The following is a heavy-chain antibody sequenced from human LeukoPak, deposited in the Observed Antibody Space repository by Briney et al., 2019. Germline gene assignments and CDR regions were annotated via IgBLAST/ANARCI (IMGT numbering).Heavy chain of an antibody. D-gene: IGHD3-10*01. CDR3: GKGSYDSGRYYFDS. CDR1: GFIFSSYA. CDR2: ISGGGGIT. J-gene: IGHJ4*02. V-gene: IGHV3-23*01. Sequence: PGGSLRLSCAASGFIFSSYAMTCARQAPGKGLERVSTISGGGGITYYADSVKGRFTMSRDNSKKMLSLEMNSLRAEDTAVYYCGKGSYDSGRYYFDSWGQGTLVTVSS.